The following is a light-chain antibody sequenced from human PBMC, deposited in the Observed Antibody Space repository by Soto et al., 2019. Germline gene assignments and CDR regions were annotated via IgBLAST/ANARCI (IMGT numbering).Light chain of an antibody. CDR2: DAS. CDR3: QQRSNWPWT. J-gene: IGKJ1*01. Sequence: EIVLTQSPATLSLSPGERATLSCRASQSVSSYLAWYQQKPGQAPRLLIYDASNRATGIPVRFSGSGSGTDFTLTISSLEPEDFAVYYYQQRSNWPWTFGQGPKVEIK. CDR1: QSVSSY. V-gene: IGKV3-11*01.